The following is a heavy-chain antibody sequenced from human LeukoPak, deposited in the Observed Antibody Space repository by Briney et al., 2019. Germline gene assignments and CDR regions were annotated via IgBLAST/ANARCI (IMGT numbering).Heavy chain of an antibody. CDR1: GFTFTNHV. CDR3: AKVDPALVTGGVFYYYYYMDV. V-gene: IGHV3-23*01. D-gene: IGHD2-21*02. CDR2: ISVSGAGT. J-gene: IGHJ6*03. Sequence: GGSLRLSCAASGFTFTNHVITWVRQAPGKGLEWVSGISVSGAGTFYAESVKGRFTISRDNSKTTLSLQMNSLRAEDTAIYYCAKVDPALVTGGVFYYYYYMDVWGKGTTVTVSS.